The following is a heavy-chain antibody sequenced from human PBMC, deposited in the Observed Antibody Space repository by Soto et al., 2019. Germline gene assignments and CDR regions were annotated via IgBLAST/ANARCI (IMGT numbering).Heavy chain of an antibody. CDR3: AKRLDYNWNDY. CDR1: GFTFSSYA. Sequence: EVQLLESGGGLVQPGGSLRLSCAASGFTFSSYAMSCVRQAPGKGLEWISAVSGSGGSTYYADSVKGRFTISRDNSKDTLYLQMNNLRAEDTAAYYCAKRLDYNWNDYWGQGTLVTVSS. CDR2: VSGSGGST. D-gene: IGHD1-20*01. V-gene: IGHV3-23*01. J-gene: IGHJ4*02.